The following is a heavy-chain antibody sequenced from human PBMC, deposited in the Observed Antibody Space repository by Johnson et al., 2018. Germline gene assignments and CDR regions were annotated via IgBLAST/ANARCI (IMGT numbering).Heavy chain of an antibody. J-gene: IGHJ6*03. Sequence: QVQLVESGGGVVQPGNSXRLSCAASGFTLSSYAMHWVRQGPGKGLECVAHISHDGTNKYSGASVQGRFTISGDNSRNTLYLQMNSLRVEETAVYYCARDPVAFHGTTYPHYYYMDVWGKGTTVTVSS. V-gene: IGHV3-30-3*01. CDR3: ARDPVAFHGTTYPHYYYMDV. CDR2: ISHDGTNK. CDR1: GFTLSSYA. D-gene: IGHD1-1*01.